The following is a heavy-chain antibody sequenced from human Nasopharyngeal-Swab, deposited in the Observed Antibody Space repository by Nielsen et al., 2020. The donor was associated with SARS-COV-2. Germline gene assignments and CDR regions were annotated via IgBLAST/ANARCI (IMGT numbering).Heavy chain of an antibody. CDR2: IYYSGST. D-gene: IGHD3-22*01. Sequence: SETLSLTCTVSGGSISSSSYYWGWIRQPPGKGLEWIGSIYYSGSTYYNPSLKSRATISVDTSKNQFSLKLSSVTAADTAVYYCARQGPDDSSDYYYYYYGMDVWGQGTTVTVSS. J-gene: IGHJ6*02. CDR1: GGSISSSSYY. CDR3: ARQGPDDSSDYYYYYYGMDV. V-gene: IGHV4-39*01.